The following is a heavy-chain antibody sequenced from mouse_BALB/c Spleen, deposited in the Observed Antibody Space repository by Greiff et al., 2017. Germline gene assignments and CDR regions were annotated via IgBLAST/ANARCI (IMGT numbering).Heavy chain of an antibody. Sequence: EVQLQQSGPSLVKPSQTQSLTCSVTGDSITSGYWNWIRKFPGNKLEYMGYISYSGSTYYNPSLKSRISITRDTSKNQYYLQLNSVTTEDTATYYCARSGLRRGGDFDYWGQGTTLTVSS. V-gene: IGHV3-8*02. J-gene: IGHJ2*01. CDR1: GDSITSGY. CDR2: ISYSGST. D-gene: IGHD2-4*01. CDR3: ARSGLRRGGDFDY.